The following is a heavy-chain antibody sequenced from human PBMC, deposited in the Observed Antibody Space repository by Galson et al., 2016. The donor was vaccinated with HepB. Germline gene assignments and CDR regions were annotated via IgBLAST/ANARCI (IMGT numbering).Heavy chain of an antibody. J-gene: IGHJ6*03. D-gene: IGHD2-2*01. CDR3: ARTASTSPGAYYMDV. CDR1: GYSFTSHW. V-gene: IGHV5-51*01. Sequence: QSGAEVTKPGESLKISCKGSGYSFTSHWIGWVRQMPGRGLEWMGIIYPGDSDTRYSPSFQGQVTISADKSITTAYLQWNSLKASDTAMYYCARTASTSPGAYYMDVWGKGTTVTVSS. CDR2: IYPGDSDT.